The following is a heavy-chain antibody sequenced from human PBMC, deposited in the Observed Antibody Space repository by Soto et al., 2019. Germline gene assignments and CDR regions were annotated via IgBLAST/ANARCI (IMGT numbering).Heavy chain of an antibody. D-gene: IGHD7-27*01. CDR1: GGSTSSGDYY. V-gene: IGHV4-30-4*01. Sequence: TLSLTCTVSGGSTSSGDYYWSWIRQPPGKGLEWIGHIYYSGSTYYNPSLKSRVIISIDTSKNQFSLKLSSVTAADTAVYYCARVPNWGSAYYYGMDVWGQGTTVTVSS. CDR3: ARVPNWGSAYYYGMDV. CDR2: IYYSGST. J-gene: IGHJ6*02.